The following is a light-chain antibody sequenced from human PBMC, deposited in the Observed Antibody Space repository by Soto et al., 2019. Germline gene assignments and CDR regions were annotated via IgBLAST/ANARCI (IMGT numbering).Light chain of an antibody. V-gene: IGKV3-20*01. J-gene: IGKJ5*01. CDR3: QQYGSSRIT. CDR1: QSVTGSY. CDR2: GAS. Sequence: EIVLTQSPGALSLSPGQRATLSCRASQSVTGSYLAWYQQRPGQRPRLLIYGASSRATGIPDRFSGSGSGTDFTLTISRLEPEDFAVYYCQQYGSSRITFGQGTRLEIK.